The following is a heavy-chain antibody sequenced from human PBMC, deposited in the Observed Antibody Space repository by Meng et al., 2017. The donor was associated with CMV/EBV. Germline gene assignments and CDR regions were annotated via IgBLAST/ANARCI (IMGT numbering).Heavy chain of an antibody. CDR2: IYPGDSDT. Sequence: GGSLRLSCKGSGYSFTSYWIGWVRQMPGKGLEGMGIIYPGDSDTRYSPSFQGQVTISADKSISTAYLQWSSLKASDTAMYYCARTNTPQYSSSWYRYYYYGMDVWGQGTTVTVSS. D-gene: IGHD6-13*01. CDR3: ARTNTPQYSSSWYRYYYYGMDV. V-gene: IGHV5-51*01. J-gene: IGHJ6*02. CDR1: GYSFTSYW.